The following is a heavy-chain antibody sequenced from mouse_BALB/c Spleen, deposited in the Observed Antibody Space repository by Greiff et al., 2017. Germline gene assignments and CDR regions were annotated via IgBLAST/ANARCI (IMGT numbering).Heavy chain of an antibody. J-gene: IGHJ2*01. D-gene: IGHD1-1*01. CDR1: GFTFSSYG. CDR2: ISSGGSYT. V-gene: IGHV5-6*01. CDR3: ARWYYGSSFDY. Sequence: EVKLMESGGDLVKPGGSLKLSCAASGFTFSSYGMSWVRQTPDKRLEWVATISSGGSYTYYPDSVKGRFTISRDNAKNTLYLQMSSLKSEDTAMYYCARWYYGSSFDYWGQGTTLTVSS.